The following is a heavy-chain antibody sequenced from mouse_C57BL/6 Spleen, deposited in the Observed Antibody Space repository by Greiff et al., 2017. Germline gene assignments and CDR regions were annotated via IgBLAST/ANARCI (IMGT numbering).Heavy chain of an antibody. J-gene: IGHJ3*01. CDR3: TNYYGSNQFAY. CDR1: GFNIKDDS. D-gene: IGHD1-1*01. V-gene: IGHV14-4*01. Sequence: VQLKQSGAELVRPGASVKLSCTASGFNIKDDSMHWVKQRPEQGLEWIGWIDPENGDTEYASKFQGKATITADTSSNTAYLQLSSLTSEDTAVYYCTNYYGSNQFAYWGQGTLVTVSA. CDR2: IDPENGDT.